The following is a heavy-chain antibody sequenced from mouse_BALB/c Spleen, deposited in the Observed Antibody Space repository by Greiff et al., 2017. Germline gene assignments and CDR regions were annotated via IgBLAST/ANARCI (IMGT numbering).Heavy chain of an antibody. CDR3: AREGGYDGYYYAMDY. V-gene: IGHV1S137*01. D-gene: IGHD2-3*01. Sequence: VKLQESGAELVRPGVSVKISCKGSGYTFTDYAMHWVKQSHAKSLEWIGVISTYYGDASYNQKFKGKATMTVDKSSSTAYMQLSSLTSEDSAVYYCAREGGYDGYYYAMDYWGQGTSVTVSS. J-gene: IGHJ4*01. CDR1: GYTFTDYA. CDR2: ISTYYGDA.